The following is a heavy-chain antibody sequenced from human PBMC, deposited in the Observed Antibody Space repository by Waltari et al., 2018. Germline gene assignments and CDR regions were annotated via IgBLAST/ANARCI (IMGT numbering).Heavy chain of an antibody. CDR2: IYYSGST. J-gene: IGHJ2*01. CDR3: ARHPAMTIMLWYFDL. CDR1: GGSISSSSYY. D-gene: IGHD2-8*01. Sequence: QLQLQESGPGLVKPSETLSLTCTVSGGSISSSSYYWGWIRQPPGKGLEWVGRIYYSGSTYYNPSLKSRVTISVDTSKNQFSLKLSSVTAADTAVYYCARHPAMTIMLWYFDLWGRGTLVTVSS. V-gene: IGHV4-39*01.